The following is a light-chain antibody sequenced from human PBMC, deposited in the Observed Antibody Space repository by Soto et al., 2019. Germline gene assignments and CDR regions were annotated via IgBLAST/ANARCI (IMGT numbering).Light chain of an antibody. CDR1: QSVTSSY. CDR3: QQYNTWRSIS. Sequence: EIVLTQSPATLSLSPWERATLSCRASQSVTSSYLAWYQQKPGQAPRLLIYDTSTRAAGIPARFTGSGSGTDFTLTISSLQSEDFAVYYCQQYNTWRSISFGQGTRLEIK. J-gene: IGKJ5*01. V-gene: IGKV3D-7*01. CDR2: DTS.